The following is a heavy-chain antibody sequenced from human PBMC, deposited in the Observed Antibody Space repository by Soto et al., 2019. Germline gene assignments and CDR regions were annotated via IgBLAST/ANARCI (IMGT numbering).Heavy chain of an antibody. D-gene: IGHD3-9*01. CDR3: ARGRGSVLRYFDWLPRHYLDY. V-gene: IGHV4-34*01. CDR1: GVSFSGYY. Sequence: SETLSLTCAVYGVSFSGYYWSWIRQPPGKGLEWIGEINHSGSTNYNPSLKSRVTISVDTSKNQFSLKLSSVTAADTAVYYCARGRGSVLRYFDWLPRHYLDYWGRRTLVTVSS. CDR2: INHSGST. J-gene: IGHJ4*02.